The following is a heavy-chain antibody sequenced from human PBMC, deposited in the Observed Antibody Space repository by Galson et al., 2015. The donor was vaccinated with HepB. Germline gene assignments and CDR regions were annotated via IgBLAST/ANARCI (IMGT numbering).Heavy chain of an antibody. V-gene: IGHV3-11*06. J-gene: IGHJ4*02. D-gene: IGHD4-17*01. CDR1: GFTFSDYY. CDR2: ISANTIYT. CDR3: ARVAHSDYGDHAHFDF. Sequence: SLRLSCAASGFTFSDYYMTWIRQVPGKGLEWISYISANTIYTNYAASVKGRFTISSDNVKNSVFLQMNSLRAEDAALYYCARVAHSDYGDHAHFDFWGRGTLVTVSS.